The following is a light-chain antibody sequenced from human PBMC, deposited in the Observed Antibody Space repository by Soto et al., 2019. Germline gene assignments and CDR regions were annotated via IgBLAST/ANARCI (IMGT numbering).Light chain of an antibody. Sequence: QPLPTHPPSMSSARGQRVTLSSTGSSSNIGAGYDVHWYQRLPGTAPKLLTYGNTNRPSGVTDRFSGSKYGTSASLDITGLQTDDEADYYCQSFDSSLSGWVFGGGTKVTVL. CDR1: SSNIGAGYD. CDR3: QSFDSSLSGWV. CDR2: GNT. V-gene: IGLV1-40*01. J-gene: IGLJ3*02.